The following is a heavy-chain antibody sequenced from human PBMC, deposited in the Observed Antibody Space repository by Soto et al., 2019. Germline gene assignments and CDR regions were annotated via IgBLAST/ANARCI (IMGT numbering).Heavy chain of an antibody. D-gene: IGHD5-12*01. J-gene: IGHJ5*02. Sequence: PSETLSLTCTVSGGSISSGDYDWSWLRQPPGKGLEWIGYIYYSGSTYYNPSLKSRVTISVDTSKNQFSLNLSSVTAADTAMYYCARAGVATIYPGNNWFDPWGQGTRVTVSS. V-gene: IGHV4-30-4*01. CDR1: GGSISSGDYD. CDR2: IYYSGST. CDR3: ARAGVATIYPGNNWFDP.